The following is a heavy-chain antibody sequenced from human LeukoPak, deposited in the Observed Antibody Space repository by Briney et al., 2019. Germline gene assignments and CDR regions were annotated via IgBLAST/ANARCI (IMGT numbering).Heavy chain of an antibody. CDR1: GGSFGGYY. V-gene: IGHV4-34*01. Sequence: SETLSLTCAVYGGSFGGYYWSWIRQPPGKGLEWIGEINHSGSTNYNPSLKSRVTISVDTSKNQFSLKLSSVTAADTAVYYCARFSFQGKRYYFDYWGQGTLVTVSS. D-gene: IGHD5-24*01. CDR3: ARFSFQGKRYYFDY. CDR2: INHSGST. J-gene: IGHJ4*02.